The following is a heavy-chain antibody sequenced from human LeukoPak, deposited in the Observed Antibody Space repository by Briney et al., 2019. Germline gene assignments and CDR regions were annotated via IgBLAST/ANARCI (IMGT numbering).Heavy chain of an antibody. CDR2: IYHGGDT. CDR1: GGSITSHSW. V-gene: IGHV4-4*02. CDR3: ASHVTVLGTRGFDY. J-gene: IGHJ4*02. Sequence: SETLTVTCAVSGGSITSHSWWSWVRQPPGKGLEWIGEIYHGGDTNYDPSVKSRVTMSVDKSKNHFSLNLRSVTAADTAIYYCASHVTVLGTRGFDYWGRG. D-gene: IGHD6-19*01.